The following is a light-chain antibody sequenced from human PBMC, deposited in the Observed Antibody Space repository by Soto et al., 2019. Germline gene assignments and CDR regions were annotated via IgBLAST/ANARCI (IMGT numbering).Light chain of an antibody. CDR1: NIGSKS. CDR3: QVWDSTGDHPYV. J-gene: IGLJ1*01. V-gene: IGLV3-21*02. CDR2: DDS. Sequence: SYELTQPPSVSAAPGQTARISCGGNNIGSKSVHWYQQKPGQAPVLVIYDDSDRPSGIPERFSGSNSGNTATLTISRVEAGDEADYHCQVWDSTGDHPYVFGGGTKVTVL.